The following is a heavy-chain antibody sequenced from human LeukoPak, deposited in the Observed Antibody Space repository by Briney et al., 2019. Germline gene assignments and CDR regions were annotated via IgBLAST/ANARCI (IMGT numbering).Heavy chain of an antibody. J-gene: IGHJ4*02. CDR3: AHLLLSQGGMRWDY. CDR1: GYTFTGYY. CDR2: INPNSGGT. V-gene: IGHV1-2*02. Sequence: ASVKVSCKASGYTFTGYYMHWVRQAPGQGLEWMGWINPNSGGTNYAQKFQGRVTMTRDTSKNQVVLIMTNMDPVDTATYYCAHLLLSQGGMRWDYWGQGTLVTVSS. D-gene: IGHD5-24*01.